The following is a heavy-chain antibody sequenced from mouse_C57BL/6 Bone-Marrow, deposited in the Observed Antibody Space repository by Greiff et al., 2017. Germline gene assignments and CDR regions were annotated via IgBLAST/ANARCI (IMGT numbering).Heavy chain of an antibody. Sequence: QVQLQQSGAELVRPGASVKLSCKASGYTFTDYYINWVKQRPGQGLEWIARIYPGSGNTYYNEKFTGKATLTAEKSSSTAYMQLSSLTSEDSAVYFCARGYDDIDYWGQGTTLTVSS. CDR2: IYPGSGNT. D-gene: IGHD2-2*01. J-gene: IGHJ2*01. CDR1: GYTFTDYY. V-gene: IGHV1-76*01. CDR3: ARGYDDIDY.